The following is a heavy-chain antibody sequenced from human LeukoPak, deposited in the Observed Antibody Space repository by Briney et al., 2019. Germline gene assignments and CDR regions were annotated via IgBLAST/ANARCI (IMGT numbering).Heavy chain of an antibody. D-gene: IGHD3-3*01. Sequence: GGSLRLSCAASGFTFSDYYMSWIRQAPGKGLEWVSYISSSGSTIYYADSVKGRFTISRDNAKNSLYLQMNSLRAEDTAVYYCARATIFGVVTPTDAFDIWGQGTMVTVSS. CDR2: ISSSGSTI. V-gene: IGHV3-11*01. CDR1: GFTFSDYY. J-gene: IGHJ3*02. CDR3: ARATIFGVVTPTDAFDI.